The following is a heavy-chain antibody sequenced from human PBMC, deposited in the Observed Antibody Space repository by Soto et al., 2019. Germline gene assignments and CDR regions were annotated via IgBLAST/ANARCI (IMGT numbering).Heavy chain of an antibody. CDR1: GGTFSSYA. CDR2: IIPIFGTA. Sequence: SVKVSCKAAGGTFSSYAISWVRQAPGQGLEWMGGIIPIFGTANYAQKFQGRVTITADESTSTAYMELSSLRSEDTAVYYCARDSPSIAARPGDYYYYGMDVWGQGTTVTV. D-gene: IGHD6-6*01. CDR3: ARDSPSIAARPGDYYYYGMDV. V-gene: IGHV1-69*13. J-gene: IGHJ6*02.